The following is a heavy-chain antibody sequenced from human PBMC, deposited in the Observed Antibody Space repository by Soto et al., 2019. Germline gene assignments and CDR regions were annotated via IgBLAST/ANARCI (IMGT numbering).Heavy chain of an antibody. J-gene: IGHJ4*02. Sequence: GGSLRLSCIASGFTFSNYAMSWVRQAPGKGLEWVSTISDNGANTFIGDSMKDHFDISRDNSKNTVFLHLSTVRAEDTAIYYCARAIGADFFDYWGQGTPV. CDR3: ARAIGADFFDY. CDR2: ISDNGANT. CDR1: GFTFSNYA. D-gene: IGHD6-25*01. V-gene: IGHV3-23*01.